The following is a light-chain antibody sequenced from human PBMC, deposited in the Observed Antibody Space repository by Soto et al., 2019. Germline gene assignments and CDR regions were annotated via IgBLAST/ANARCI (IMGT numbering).Light chain of an antibody. V-gene: IGLV2-8*01. J-gene: IGLJ1*01. CDR3: SSYAGTHIV. CDR2: DVY. Sequence: QSVLTQPPSASGSPGQSVTISCTGTSSDVGGYNYVSWYQQHPGKAPKLMIYDVYKRPSGVPDRFSGSKSGNTASLTVFGLQAEDEADYYCSSYAGTHIVFGTGTKLTVL. CDR1: SSDVGGYNY.